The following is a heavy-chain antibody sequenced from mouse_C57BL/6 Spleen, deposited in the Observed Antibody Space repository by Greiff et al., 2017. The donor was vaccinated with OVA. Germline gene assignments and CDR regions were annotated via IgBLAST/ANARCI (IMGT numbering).Heavy chain of an antibody. CDR3: TRGGDSSGYVFYYFDY. J-gene: IGHJ2*01. Sequence: VQLQQSGTVLARPGASVKMSCKTSGYTFTSYWMHWVKQRPGQGLEWIGAIYPGNSDTSYNQKFKGKAKLTAVTSASTAYMELSSLTNEDSAVYYCTRGGDSSGYVFYYFDYWGQGTTLTVSS. CDR1: GYTFTSYW. V-gene: IGHV1-5*01. CDR2: IYPGNSDT. D-gene: IGHD3-2*02.